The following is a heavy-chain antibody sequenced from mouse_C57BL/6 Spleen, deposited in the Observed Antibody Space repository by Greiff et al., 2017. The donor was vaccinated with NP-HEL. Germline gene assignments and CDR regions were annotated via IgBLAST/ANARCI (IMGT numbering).Heavy chain of an antibody. CDR1: GYTFTSYW. V-gene: IGHV1-50*01. D-gene: IGHD2-1*01. CDR2: IDPSDSYT. J-gene: IGHJ4*01. Sequence: QVHVKQPGAELVKPGASVKLSCKASGYTFTSYWMQWVKQRPGQGLEWIGEIDPSDSYTNYNQKFKGKATLTVDTSSSTAYMQLSSLTSEDSAVYYCASGNYYYYAMDYWGQGTSVTVSS. CDR3: ASGNYYYYAMDY.